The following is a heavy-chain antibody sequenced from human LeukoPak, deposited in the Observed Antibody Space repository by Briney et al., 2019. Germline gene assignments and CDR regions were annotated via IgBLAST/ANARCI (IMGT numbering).Heavy chain of an antibody. D-gene: IGHD3-3*01. CDR3: ARGSEWNDFWSGYCTS. CDR1: GYTFTGYY. V-gene: IGHV1-2*02. Sequence: ASVKVSCKASGYTFTGYYMHWVRQAPGQGLEWMGWINPNSGGTNYAQKFQGRATMTRDTSISTAYMELSRLRSDDTAVYYCARGSEWNDFWSGYCTSWGQGTLVTVSS. J-gene: IGHJ4*02. CDR2: INPNSGGT.